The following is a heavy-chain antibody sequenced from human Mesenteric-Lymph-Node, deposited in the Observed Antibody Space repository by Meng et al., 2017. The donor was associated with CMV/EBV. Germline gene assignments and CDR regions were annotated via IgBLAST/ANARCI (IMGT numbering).Heavy chain of an antibody. J-gene: IGHJ4*02. Sequence: GRSLRPSCAASGFTFSSYSMNWVRQAPGKGLEWVSSISSSSSDIYYADSVKGRVTISRDNAKNTLYLQMNSLRAEDTAVYYCARDPKYSGYESTDYWGQGTLVTVSS. V-gene: IGHV3-21*01. CDR1: GFTFSSYS. CDR3: ARDPKYSGYESTDY. CDR2: ISSSSSDI. D-gene: IGHD5-12*01.